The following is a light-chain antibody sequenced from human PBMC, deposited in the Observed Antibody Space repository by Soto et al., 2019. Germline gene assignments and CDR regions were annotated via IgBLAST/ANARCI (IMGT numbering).Light chain of an antibody. CDR2: GAS. CDR3: QQYGSSPYT. V-gene: IGKV3-20*01. CDR1: QSVSSSY. J-gene: IGKJ2*01. Sequence: EIVLTQSPGTLSLSPGERATLSCRASQSVSSSYLAWYQQKPGQAPRLLIYGASSRATGIPDMFSGSGSGTAFSLTISSLEPEDFAVYYCQQYGSSPYTFGQGTKLEIK.